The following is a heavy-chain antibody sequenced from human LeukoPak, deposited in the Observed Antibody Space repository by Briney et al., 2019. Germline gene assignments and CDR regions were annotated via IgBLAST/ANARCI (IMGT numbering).Heavy chain of an antibody. CDR3: AKDRDETYYYDSSGYCFDY. CDR2: ISGSGGST. J-gene: IGHJ4*02. V-gene: IGHV3-23*01. Sequence: GGSLRLSCAASGFTFSSYAMSWVRQAPGKGLEWVSAISGSGGSTYYADSVKGRFTISRDNSKNTLYLQMNSLRAEDTAVYYCAKDRDETYYYDSSGYCFDYWGQGTLVTVSS. CDR1: GFTFSSYA. D-gene: IGHD3-22*01.